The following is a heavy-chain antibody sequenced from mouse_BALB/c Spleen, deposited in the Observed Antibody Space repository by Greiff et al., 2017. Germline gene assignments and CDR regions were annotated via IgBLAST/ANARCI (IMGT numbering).Heavy chain of an antibody. CDR2: INPSSGYT. CDR1: GYTFTSYT. CDR3: ARSGGTSVGFAY. J-gene: IGHJ3*01. V-gene: IGHV1-4*01. Sequence: QVQLKESGAELARPGASVKMSCKASGYTFTSYTMHWVKQRPGQGLEWIGYINPSSGYTNYNQKFKDKATLTADKSSSTAYMQLSSLTSEDSAVYYCARSGGTSVGFAYWGQGTLVTVSA. D-gene: IGHD4-1*01.